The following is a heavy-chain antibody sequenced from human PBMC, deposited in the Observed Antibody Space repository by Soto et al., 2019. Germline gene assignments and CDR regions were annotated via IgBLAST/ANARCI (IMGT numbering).Heavy chain of an antibody. CDR2: ISTNSGNT. Sequence: QVQLVQSGAEVKEPGASVKVSCKPSSYTFTRNGISWVRQAPGQGLEWVGWISTNSGNTDYAQKLQGRVTLTTDTSTNTAYLELRSLRSDDTAVYYCARDKDYMLDYWGQGTLVTVSS. CDR1: SYTFTRNG. CDR3: ARDKDYMLDY. V-gene: IGHV1-18*01. J-gene: IGHJ4*02. D-gene: IGHD4-4*01.